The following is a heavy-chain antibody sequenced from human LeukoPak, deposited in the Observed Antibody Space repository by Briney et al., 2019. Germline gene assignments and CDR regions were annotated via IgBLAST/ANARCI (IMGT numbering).Heavy chain of an antibody. V-gene: IGHV3-23*01. CDR1: GFTFSSYA. CDR3: AKSVYDFWSGYYLPAFDI. CDR2: ISGSGGST. D-gene: IGHD3-3*01. J-gene: IGHJ3*02. Sequence: GGSLRLSCAASGFTFSSYAMSWVRQAPGKGLEWVSAISGSGGSTYYADSVKGRFTISRDNSKNTLYLQMNSLRAEDTAVYYCAKSVYDFWSGYYLPAFDIWGQGTMVTVSS.